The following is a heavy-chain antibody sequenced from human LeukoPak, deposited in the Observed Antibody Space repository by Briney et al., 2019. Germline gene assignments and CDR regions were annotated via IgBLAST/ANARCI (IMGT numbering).Heavy chain of an antibody. Sequence: GESLKISCKGSGYSFTSYWIGWVRHLPGKGLEWMGIIYPGDSDTRYSPSFQGQVTISANKSISTAYLQWSSLKASDTAMYYCARRSLYYYGPTDYWGQGTLVTVSS. J-gene: IGHJ4*02. D-gene: IGHD3-10*01. CDR3: ARRSLYYYGPTDY. CDR2: IYPGDSDT. V-gene: IGHV5-51*01. CDR1: GYSFTSYW.